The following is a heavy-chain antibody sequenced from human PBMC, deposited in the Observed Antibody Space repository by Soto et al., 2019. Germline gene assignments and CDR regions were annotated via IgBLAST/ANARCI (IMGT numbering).Heavy chain of an antibody. V-gene: IGHV3-15*07. CDR2: IKSKTDGGTT. CDR1: GFTFSNAW. J-gene: IGHJ6*02. Sequence: GGSLRLSCAASGFTFSNAWMNWVRQAPGKGLEWVGRIKSKTDGGTTDYAAPVKGRFTISRDDSKNTLYLQMNSLKTEDTAVYYCTTAYSSGWYGMDVWGQGTTDTVSS. D-gene: IGHD6-19*01. CDR3: TTAYSSGWYGMDV.